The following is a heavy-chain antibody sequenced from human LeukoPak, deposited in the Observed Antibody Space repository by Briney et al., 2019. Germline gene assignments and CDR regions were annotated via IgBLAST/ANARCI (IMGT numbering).Heavy chain of an antibody. V-gene: IGHV1-69*06. J-gene: IGHJ4*02. D-gene: IGHD2-15*01. CDR1: GGTFSSYA. Sequence: SSVKVSCKASGGTFSSYAISWVRQAPGQGLEWMGGIIPFFFTANYAQKFQGRVTITADKSTSTAYMELSSLRSEDTAVYYCARKRGSGYDYWGQGTLVTVSS. CDR2: IIPFFFTA. CDR3: ARKRGSGYDY.